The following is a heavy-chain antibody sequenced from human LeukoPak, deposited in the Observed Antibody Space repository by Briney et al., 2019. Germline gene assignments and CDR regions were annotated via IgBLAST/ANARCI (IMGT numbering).Heavy chain of an antibody. Sequence: PGGSLRLSCAASGFTFSSYSMNWVRQAPGKGLEWVSYISSSSSTIYYADSVKGRFTISRDNAKNSLYLQMGSLRAEDMAVYYCARGRINIVGATSFDYWGQGTLVTVSS. CDR1: GFTFSSYS. D-gene: IGHD1-26*01. CDR2: ISSSSSTI. CDR3: ARGRINIVGATSFDY. J-gene: IGHJ4*02. V-gene: IGHV3-48*01.